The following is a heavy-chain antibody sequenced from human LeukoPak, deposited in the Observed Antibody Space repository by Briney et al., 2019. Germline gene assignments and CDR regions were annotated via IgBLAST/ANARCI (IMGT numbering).Heavy chain of an antibody. CDR2: INHSGST. CDR1: GGSFSGYY. Sequence: SETLSLTCAVYGGSFSGYYWSWIRQPPGKGLEWIGEINHSGSTNYNPSLKSRVTISVDTFKNQFSLKLSSVTAADTAVYYCARGKPPGYYYDSRRVRYFDYWGQGTLVTVSS. J-gene: IGHJ4*02. D-gene: IGHD3-22*01. V-gene: IGHV4-34*01. CDR3: ARGKPPGYYYDSRRVRYFDY.